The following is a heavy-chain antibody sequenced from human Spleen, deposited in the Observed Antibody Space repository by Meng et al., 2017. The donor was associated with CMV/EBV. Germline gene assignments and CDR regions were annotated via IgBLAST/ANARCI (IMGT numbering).Heavy chain of an antibody. CDR1: GFTFSSYW. CDR3: ARVGLWFGEFSFDY. V-gene: IGHV3-7*01. CDR2: IKQDGGEK. D-gene: IGHD3-10*01. J-gene: IGHJ4*02. Sequence: GGSLRLSCAASGFTFSSYWMSWVRQVPGKGLEWVANIKQDGGEKYYVDSVKGRFTISRDNAKNSLFLQMNTLRAEDTAVYYCARVGLWFGEFSFDYWGQGALVTVSS.